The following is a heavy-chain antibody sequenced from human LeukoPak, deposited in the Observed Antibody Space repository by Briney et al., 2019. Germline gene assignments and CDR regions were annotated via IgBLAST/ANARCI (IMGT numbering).Heavy chain of an antibody. CDR3: AKDLSGGYDYFDY. Sequence: GGSLRLSCAASGFTFSSYGMSWVRQAPGKGLEWVAVISYDGSNKYYADSVKGRFTISRDNSKNTLYLQMKSLRAEDTAVYYCAKDLSGGYDYFDYWGQGTPVTVSS. V-gene: IGHV3-30*18. D-gene: IGHD5-12*01. CDR1: GFTFSSYG. CDR2: ISYDGSNK. J-gene: IGHJ4*02.